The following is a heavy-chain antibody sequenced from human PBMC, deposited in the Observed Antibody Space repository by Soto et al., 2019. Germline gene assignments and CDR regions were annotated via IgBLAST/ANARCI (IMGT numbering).Heavy chain of an antibody. V-gene: IGHV3-23*01. J-gene: IGHJ4*02. Sequence: GGSLRLSCAASGFTFSSYAMSWVRQAPGKGLEWVSAISGSGGSTYYADSVKGRFTISRDNSKNTLYLQMNSLRAEDTAVYYCAKDRVAYSGYDWARDFDYWGQGTLVTVSS. CDR3: AKDRVAYSGYDWARDFDY. D-gene: IGHD5-12*01. CDR1: GFTFSSYA. CDR2: ISGSGGST.